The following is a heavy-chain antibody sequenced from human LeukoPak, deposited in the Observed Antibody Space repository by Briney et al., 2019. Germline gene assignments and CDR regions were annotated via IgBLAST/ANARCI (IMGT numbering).Heavy chain of an antibody. CDR1: GFTFSSYA. D-gene: IGHD5-24*01. CDR2: ISGSGGST. Sequence: GGSLRLSCAASGFTFSSYAMSWVRQAPGKGLEWVSAISGSGGSTYYADSAKGRFTISRDNSKNTLYLQMNSLRAEDTAVYYCTTRWLPPPLVDYWGQGTLVTVSS. CDR3: TTRWLPPPLVDY. V-gene: IGHV3-23*01. J-gene: IGHJ4*02.